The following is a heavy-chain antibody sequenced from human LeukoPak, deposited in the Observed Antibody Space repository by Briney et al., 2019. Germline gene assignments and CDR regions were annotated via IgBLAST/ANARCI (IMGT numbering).Heavy chain of an antibody. V-gene: IGHV1-8*01. J-gene: IGHJ6*03. CDR2: MNPNSGNT. CDR1: GYTFTSYD. D-gene: IGHD3-3*02. Sequence: ASVKVSCKASGYTFTSYDINWVRQATGQGLEWMGWMNPNSGNTGYAQKFQGRVTMTRNTSISTAYMELSSLRSEDTAVYYCARHSATYYYYYMDVWGKGTTVTVSS. CDR3: ARHSATYYYYYMDV.